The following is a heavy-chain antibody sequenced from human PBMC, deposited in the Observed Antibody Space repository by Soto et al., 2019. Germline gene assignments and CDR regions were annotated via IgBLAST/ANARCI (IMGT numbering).Heavy chain of an antibody. CDR3: ARDLIPQGYRSGGSCYSGYYYYGMDV. V-gene: IGHV3-30-3*01. D-gene: IGHD2-15*01. CDR2: ISYDGSNK. Sequence: XGSLRLSCAASGFTFSSYAVHWVRQAPGKGLEWVAVISYDGSNKYYADSVKGRFTISRDNSKNTLYLQMNSLRAEDTAVYYCARDLIPQGYRSGGSCYSGYYYYGMDVCGQRTTVTVSS. J-gene: IGHJ6*02. CDR1: GFTFSSYA.